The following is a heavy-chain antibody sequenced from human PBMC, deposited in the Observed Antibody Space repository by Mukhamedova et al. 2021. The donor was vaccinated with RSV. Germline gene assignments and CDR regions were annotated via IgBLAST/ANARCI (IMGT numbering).Heavy chain of an antibody. CDR3: ARGCNWKTDAFDI. V-gene: IGHV1-69*06. Sequence: GIIPIFGTANYAQQFQGRVTITADKSTSTAYMELSSLRSEDTAVYYCARGCNWKTDAFDIWGQGTLVTVSS. CDR2: IIPIFGTA. J-gene: IGHJ3*02. D-gene: IGHD1-20*01.